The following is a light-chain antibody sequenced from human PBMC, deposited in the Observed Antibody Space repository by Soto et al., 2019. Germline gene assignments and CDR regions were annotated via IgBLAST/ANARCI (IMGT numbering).Light chain of an antibody. V-gene: IGLV2-11*01. Sequence: QSVLTQPRSVSGSPGQSVTLSCTGTSSDVGGYHYVSWYQHHPGKAPKIIIYDVNKRPSGVPDRFSGSKSGNTASPTISGLQTEDEADYYCCSYAGSYTLVFGGGTQLTVL. J-gene: IGLJ2*01. CDR1: SSDVGGYHY. CDR2: DVN. CDR3: CSYAGSYTLV.